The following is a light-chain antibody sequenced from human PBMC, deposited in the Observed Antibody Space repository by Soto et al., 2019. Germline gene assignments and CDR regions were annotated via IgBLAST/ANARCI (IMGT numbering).Light chain of an antibody. CDR2: EVS. CDR1: SSDVGGYNY. Sequence: QSALTQPASVSGSPGQSITISCTGTSSDVGGYNYVSWYQQHPGKAPKLMIYEVSNRPPGVSNRFSGSKSGNTASLTISGLQAEDEADYYCSSYTPSSTVVFGGGTKLTVL. CDR3: SSYTPSSTVV. V-gene: IGLV2-14*01. J-gene: IGLJ2*01.